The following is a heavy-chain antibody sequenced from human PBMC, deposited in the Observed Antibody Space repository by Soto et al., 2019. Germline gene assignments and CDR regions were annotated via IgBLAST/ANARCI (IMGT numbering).Heavy chain of an antibody. Sequence: PGGSLRLSCAASGFTFSSYGMHWVRQAPGKGLEWVAVISYDGSNKYYADSVKGRFTISRDNSKNTLYLQMNSLRAEDTAVYYCATLGWGSSGWPIDYWGQGTLVTVSS. J-gene: IGHJ4*02. CDR1: GFTFSSYG. CDR2: ISYDGSNK. CDR3: ATLGWGSSGWPIDY. V-gene: IGHV3-30*03. D-gene: IGHD6-19*01.